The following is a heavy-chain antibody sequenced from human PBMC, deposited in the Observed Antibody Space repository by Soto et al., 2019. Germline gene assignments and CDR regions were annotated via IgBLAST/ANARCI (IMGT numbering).Heavy chain of an antibody. CDR2: IWYDGSDK. Sequence: QVQLVESGGGVVQPGRSLRLSCAASGFSFSSYGMHWVRQAPGKGLEWVSLIWYDGSDKYYADSVKGRFTISRDNTKNTLHLQMDSRRADDTAVYYCAKGVGHYYYGMDVWGQGTTVTVSS. J-gene: IGHJ6*02. V-gene: IGHV3-33*06. D-gene: IGHD3-3*01. CDR3: AKGVGHYYYGMDV. CDR1: GFSFSSYG.